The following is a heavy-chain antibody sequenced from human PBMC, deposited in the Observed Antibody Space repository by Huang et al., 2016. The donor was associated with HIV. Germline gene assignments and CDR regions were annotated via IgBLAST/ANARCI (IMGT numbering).Heavy chain of an antibody. D-gene: IGHD2-21*02. CDR2: VNADNGQP. CDR3: VRGRRVMDTYCVADCSTLEAFEI. V-gene: IGHV7-4-1*02. Sequence: QVQLVQSGSELKKPGASVTVSCKASGYTFPNYGVDWVRQAPGQGLEGMGVVNADNGQPRYAQGRTGRCGCSVDTCVNTAYLQISSIKAADRAIYYCVRGRRVMDTYCVADCSTLEAFEIWGQGTVVTVSA. J-gene: IGHJ3*02. CDR1: GYTFPNYG.